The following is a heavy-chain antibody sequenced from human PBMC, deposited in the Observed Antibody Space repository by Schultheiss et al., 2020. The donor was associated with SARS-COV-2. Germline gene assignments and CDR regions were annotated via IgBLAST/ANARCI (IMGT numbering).Heavy chain of an antibody. CDR3: ARSLAGGVDY. CDR1: GFTFSSYS. V-gene: IGHV3-48*01. Sequence: GGSLRLSCAASGFTFSSYSMNWVRQAPGKGLEWVSYISSSSSTIYYADSVKGRFTISRDNAKNSLYLQMNSLRAEDTAVYYCARSLAGGVDYWGQGTLVTVSS. D-gene: IGHD3-10*01. CDR2: ISSSSSTI. J-gene: IGHJ4*02.